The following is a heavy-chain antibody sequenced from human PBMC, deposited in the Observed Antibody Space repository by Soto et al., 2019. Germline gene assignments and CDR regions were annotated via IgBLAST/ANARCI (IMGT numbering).Heavy chain of an antibody. CDR2: ISAYNGNT. D-gene: IGHD2-21*02. V-gene: IGHV1-18*01. J-gene: IGHJ4*02. CDR3: ARGQFGDLDY. CDR1: GYTFITYG. Sequence: QVQLVQSGAEVKKPGASVKVSRKASGYTFITYGFTWVRQAPGQGLEWMGWISAYNGNTNYAQKLQGRVTMTTDTSTSTAYLELRSLTSDDAAVYYCARGQFGDLDYWGQGTLVTVSS.